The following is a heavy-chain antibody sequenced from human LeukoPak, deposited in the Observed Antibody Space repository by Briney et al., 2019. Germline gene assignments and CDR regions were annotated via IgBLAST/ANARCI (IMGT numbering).Heavy chain of an antibody. CDR3: ARDGGSDAFDI. V-gene: IGHV1-46*01. J-gene: IGHJ3*02. Sequence: ASVKVPCKASGYTFTSYYMHWVRQAPGQGLEWMGIINPSGGSTSYAQKFQGRVTMTRDTSTSTVYMELISLRSEDTAVYYCARDGGSDAFDIGGQGTMVTVSS. CDR1: GYTFTSYY. CDR2: INPSGGST.